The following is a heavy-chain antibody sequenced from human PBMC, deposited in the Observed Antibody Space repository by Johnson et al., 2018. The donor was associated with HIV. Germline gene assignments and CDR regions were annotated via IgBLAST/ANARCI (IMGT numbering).Heavy chain of an antibody. CDR2: ISGSGDSS. Sequence: VQLVESGGGLVKPGGSLGLSCAASGFTFNNYAMTWVRQAPGKGLEWVSVISGSGDSSYYADSVKGRFTISRDNAKNSLYLQMNSLRAEDTALYYCAKALGYSYGDAFDIWGQGTVVTVSS. V-gene: IGHV3-23*04. CDR1: GFTFNNYA. CDR3: AKALGYSYGDAFDI. D-gene: IGHD5-18*01. J-gene: IGHJ3*02.